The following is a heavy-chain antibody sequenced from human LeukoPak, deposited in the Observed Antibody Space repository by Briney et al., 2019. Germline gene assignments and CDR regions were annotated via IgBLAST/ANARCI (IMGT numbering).Heavy chain of an antibody. CDR3: AKDLDWPSHWYYMDV. D-gene: IGHD3/OR15-3a*01. Sequence: GGSLRLSCAASGFTVSSNYMSWVRQAPGKGLEWVSAISGSGGSTYYADSVKGRFTISRDNSKNTLYLQMNSLRAEDTAVYYCAKDLDWPSHWYYMDVWGKGTTVTISS. J-gene: IGHJ6*03. CDR1: GFTVSSNY. V-gene: IGHV3-23*01. CDR2: ISGSGGST.